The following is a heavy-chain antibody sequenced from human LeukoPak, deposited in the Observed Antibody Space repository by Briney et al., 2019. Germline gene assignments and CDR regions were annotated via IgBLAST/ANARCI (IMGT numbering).Heavy chain of an antibody. J-gene: IGHJ3*02. Sequence: GGSLRLSCAASGFTFSSCWMSWVRQAPGKGLEWVSGISWNSGSIGYADSVKGRFTISRDNAKNSLYLQMNSLRAEDTALYYCAKPLTMMDAFDIWGQGTMVTVSS. V-gene: IGHV3-9*01. CDR1: GFTFSSCW. CDR3: AKPLTMMDAFDI. D-gene: IGHD3-22*01. CDR2: ISWNSGSI.